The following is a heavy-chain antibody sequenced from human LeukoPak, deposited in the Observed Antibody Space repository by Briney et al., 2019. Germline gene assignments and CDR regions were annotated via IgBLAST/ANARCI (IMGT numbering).Heavy chain of an antibody. Sequence: GGSLRLSCAASGFTFSSYAMHWVRQAPGKGLEWVAVTSYDGSNKYYADSVKGRFTISRDNSKNTLYLQMNSLRAEDTAVYYCAKDYYYDSSAPSGFDYWGQGTLVTVSS. D-gene: IGHD3-22*01. J-gene: IGHJ4*02. CDR2: TSYDGSNK. V-gene: IGHV3-30-3*01. CDR3: AKDYYYDSSAPSGFDY. CDR1: GFTFSSYA.